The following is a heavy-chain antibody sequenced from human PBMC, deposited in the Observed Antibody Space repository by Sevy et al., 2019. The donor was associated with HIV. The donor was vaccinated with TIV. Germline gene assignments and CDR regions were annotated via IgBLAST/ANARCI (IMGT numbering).Heavy chain of an antibody. J-gene: IGHJ1*01. CDR3: ALERLSSNVAEYFQN. V-gene: IGHV3-30-3*01. CDR1: GFTFSSFF. Sequence: GGSLRLSCAASGFTFSSFFMHWVRQAPGKGLEWVATISYDGSNEHYVDSVKGRFTISRDNSKNAQYLQKNSLRAEDTAVYYCALERLSSNVAEYFQNWGQGTLVTVSS. D-gene: IGHD1-1*01. CDR2: ISYDGSNE.